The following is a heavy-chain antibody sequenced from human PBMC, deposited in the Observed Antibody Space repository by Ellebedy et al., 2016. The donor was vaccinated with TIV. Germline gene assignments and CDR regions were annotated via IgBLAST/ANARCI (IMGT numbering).Heavy chain of an antibody. CDR1: GFTFSSYA. CDR2: ISYDGSNK. J-gene: IGHJ4*02. CDR3: ARDARGYSGYDPLDY. V-gene: IGHV3-30-3*01. Sequence: GESLKISXAASGFTFSSYAMHWVRQAPGKGLEWVAVISYDGSNKYYADSVKGRFTISRDNSKNTLYLRMNSLRAEDTAVYYCARDARGYSGYDPLDYWGQGTLVTVSS. D-gene: IGHD5-12*01.